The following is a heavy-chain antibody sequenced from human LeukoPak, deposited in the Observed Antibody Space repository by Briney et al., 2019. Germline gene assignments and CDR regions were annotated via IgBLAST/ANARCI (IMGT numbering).Heavy chain of an antibody. V-gene: IGHV4-31*03. D-gene: IGHD5-24*01. J-gene: IGHJ4*02. CDR1: GGSISSRSYY. Sequence: SETLSLTCTVSGGSISSRSYYWGWIRQHPGKGLEWIGYIYYSGSSYYNLSLRSRVTISVDTSKNHFSLKLSSVTAADTAVYYYARNRDGYNSFDYWGQGTLVTVSS. CDR2: IYYSGSS. CDR3: ARNRDGYNSFDY.